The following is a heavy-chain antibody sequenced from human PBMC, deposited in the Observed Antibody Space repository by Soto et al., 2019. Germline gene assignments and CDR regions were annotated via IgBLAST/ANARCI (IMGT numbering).Heavy chain of an antibody. D-gene: IGHD5-12*01. Sequence: QVQLVQSGAEVKKPGASVKVSCKASGYTFTRSGISWVRQAPGQGLEGMGWISTYNGDTNYAQTFQGRVTMTTDTSTSTAYMELRSLRSDDTAVYYCAREGVAPYYYYGMDVWGQGTPVTVSS. V-gene: IGHV1-18*01. CDR3: AREGVAPYYYYGMDV. J-gene: IGHJ6*02. CDR2: ISTYNGDT. CDR1: GYTFTRSG.